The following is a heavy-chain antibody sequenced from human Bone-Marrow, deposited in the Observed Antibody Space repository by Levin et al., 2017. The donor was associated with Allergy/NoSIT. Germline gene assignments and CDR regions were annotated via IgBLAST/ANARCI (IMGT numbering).Heavy chain of an antibody. CDR2: IDWDDDK. D-gene: IGHD1-26*01. J-gene: IGHJ4*02. CDR1: GFSLSTSGMC. CDR3: ARIISTIAWDHDY. Sequence: QTLSLTCTFSGFSLSTSGMCVSWIRQPPGKALEWLARIDWDDDKYYSTSLKTRLTISKDASKNQVVLTMTNMDPVDTATYYCARIISTIAWDHDYWGQGTLGTVAS. V-gene: IGHV2-70*11.